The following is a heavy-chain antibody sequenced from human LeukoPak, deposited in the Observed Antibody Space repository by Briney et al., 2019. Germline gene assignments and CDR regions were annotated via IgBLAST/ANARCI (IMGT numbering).Heavy chain of an antibody. CDR2: ISDSGGTT. CDR1: GFTFAGYT. J-gene: IGHJ3*02. V-gene: IGHV3-23*01. Sequence: GGSLRLSCAAFGFTFAGYTMSWVRQAPGKGLEWVSGISDSGGTTYYADSAKGRFTISRDNSKNTLYLQMNSLRAEDTATYYCAREDPGPFDAFDTWGQGAKVTVSS. CDR3: AREDPGPFDAFDT.